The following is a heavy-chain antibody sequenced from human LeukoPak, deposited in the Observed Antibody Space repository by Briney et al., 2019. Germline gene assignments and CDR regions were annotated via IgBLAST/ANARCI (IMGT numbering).Heavy chain of an antibody. V-gene: IGHV4-59*08. D-gene: IGHD1/OR15-1a*01. CDR3: ARQISGNKDY. CDR1: GVSISGYY. J-gene: IGHJ4*02. CDR2: IFYRESFSYVVTT. Sequence: SETLSLTCTVSGVSISGYYWIWIRQPPGRSLEYIGSIFYRESFSYVVTTFYNPSLQSRVTISVDTSKCAFSLRLNSVTAADTAVYYCARQISGNKDYWGQGTLVTVSS.